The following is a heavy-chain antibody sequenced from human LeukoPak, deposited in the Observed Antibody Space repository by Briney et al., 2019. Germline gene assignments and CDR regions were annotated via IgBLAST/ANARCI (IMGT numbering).Heavy chain of an antibody. CDR2: IYYTGST. D-gene: IGHD3-22*01. CDR1: GDSISSNNYY. V-gene: IGHV4-39*07. Sequence: SETLSLTCIVSGDSISSNNYYWGWIRQPPGKGLEWLGSIYYTGSTYNNPSLKSRVTISVDTSKNQFSLKLSSVTAADTAVYYCARTTVSGYYNPLGYWGQGTLVTVPS. CDR3: ARTTVSGYYNPLGY. J-gene: IGHJ4*02.